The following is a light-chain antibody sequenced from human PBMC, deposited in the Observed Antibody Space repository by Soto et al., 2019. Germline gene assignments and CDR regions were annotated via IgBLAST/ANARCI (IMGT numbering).Light chain of an antibody. J-gene: IGKJ1*01. V-gene: IGKV3-15*01. CDR3: QQYNNWPRT. CDR1: QSVSSN. CDR2: GAS. Sequence: EIVMRQSPATVSVCPGERATLSCRASQSVSSNLAWYQQKPGQAPRLLIYGASTRATGIPARFSGSGSGTEFTLTISSLQSEDFAVYYCQQYNNWPRTFGQGTKVDIK.